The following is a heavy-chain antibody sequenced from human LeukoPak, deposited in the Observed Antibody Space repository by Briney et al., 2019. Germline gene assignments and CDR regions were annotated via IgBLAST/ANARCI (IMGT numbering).Heavy chain of an antibody. J-gene: IGHJ5*02. CDR1: GGSISNYY. V-gene: IGHV4-59*01. D-gene: IGHD6-19*01. Sequence: SETLSLTCTVAGGSISNYYWRWLRQTPGKGLEGVGYIYYRGSTNYNPSLNRRVTISVDTSKTQFSLRLSSVTAADTAVYYCARDLYRSGWYGRWFDPWGQGTLVTVSS. CDR2: IYYRGST. CDR3: ARDLYRSGWYGRWFDP.